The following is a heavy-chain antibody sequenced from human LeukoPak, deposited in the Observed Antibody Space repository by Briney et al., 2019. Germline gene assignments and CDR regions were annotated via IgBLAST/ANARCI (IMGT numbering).Heavy chain of an antibody. V-gene: IGHV1-18*01. CDR3: ARDRGRNSGNNYDSSGYYDY. CDR1: GYTFTSYG. J-gene: IGHJ4*02. Sequence: GASVKVSCKASGYTFTSYGISWVRQAPGRGLEWMGWISAYNGNTNYAQKFQGRVTMTTETSTSTAYMELRSLRSDDTAVYYCARDRGRNSGNNYDSSGYYDYWGQGTLATVSS. D-gene: IGHD3-22*01. CDR2: ISAYNGNT.